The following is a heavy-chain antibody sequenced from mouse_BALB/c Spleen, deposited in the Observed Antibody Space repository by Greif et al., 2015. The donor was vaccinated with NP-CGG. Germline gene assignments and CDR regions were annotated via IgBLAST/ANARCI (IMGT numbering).Heavy chain of an antibody. CDR2: ISSGGSYT. CDR3: TRRGSFDY. CDR1: GFTFSSYT. V-gene: IGHV5-6-4*01. J-gene: IGHJ2*01. Sequence: EVQGVESGGGLVKPGGSLKLSCAASGFTFSSYTMSWVRQTPEKRLEWVATISSGGSYTYYPDSVKGRFTISRDNAKNTLYLQMSSLKSEDTAMYYCTRRGSFDYWGQGTTLTVSS.